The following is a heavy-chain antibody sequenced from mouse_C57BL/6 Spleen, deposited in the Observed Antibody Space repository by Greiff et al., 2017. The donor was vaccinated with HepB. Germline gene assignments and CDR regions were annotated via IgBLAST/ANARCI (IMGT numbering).Heavy chain of an antibody. V-gene: IGHV10-1*01. Sequence: EVKLVESGGGLVQPKGSLKLSCAASGFSFNTYAMNWVRQAPGKGLEWVARIRSKSNNYATYYADSVKDRFTISRDDSESMLYLQMNNLKTEDTAMDYCVRLTDWDGWYFDVWGTGTTVTVSS. D-gene: IGHD4-1*01. CDR2: IRSKSNNYAT. CDR1: GFSFNTYA. CDR3: VRLTDWDGWYFDV. J-gene: IGHJ1*03.